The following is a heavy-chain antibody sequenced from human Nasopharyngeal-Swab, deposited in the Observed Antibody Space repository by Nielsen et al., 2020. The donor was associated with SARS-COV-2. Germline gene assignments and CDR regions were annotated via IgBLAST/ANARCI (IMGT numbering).Heavy chain of an antibody. D-gene: IGHD3-10*01. CDR2: ISTGGTT. J-gene: IGHJ6*03. CDR1: GFTFSSYS. Sequence: GSLRLSCAASGFTFSSYSMNWVRQAPGKGLEWVSLISTGGTTSYADSVKGRFTISRDISKNTLYLQMNSLRAEDTAVYYCARDRGFDGYYYMDVWGKGTTVTVSS. CDR3: ARDRGFDGYYYMDV. V-gene: IGHV3-53*01.